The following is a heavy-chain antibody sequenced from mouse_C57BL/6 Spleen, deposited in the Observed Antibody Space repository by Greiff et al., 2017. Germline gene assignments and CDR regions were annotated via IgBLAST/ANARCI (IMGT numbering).Heavy chain of an antibody. Sequence: EVQLQQSGAELVRPGASVKLSCTASGFNIKDDYMHWVKQRPEQGLEWIGWIDPENGDTEYASKFQGKATITADTSSNTAYLQLSSLTSEDTAVYYCTTDGSSYRNWYFDVWGTGTTVTVSS. D-gene: IGHD1-1*01. CDR1: GFNIKDDY. V-gene: IGHV14-4*01. J-gene: IGHJ1*03. CDR2: IDPENGDT. CDR3: TTDGSSYRNWYFDV.